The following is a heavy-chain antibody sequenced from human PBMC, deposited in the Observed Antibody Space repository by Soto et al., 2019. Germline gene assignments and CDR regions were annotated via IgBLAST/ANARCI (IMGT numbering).Heavy chain of an antibody. CDR3: ARKDYYRSGIYYFDY. D-gene: IGHD3-10*01. J-gene: IGHJ4*02. V-gene: IGHV1-69*02. CDR2: FIPILDMA. CDR1: GGTFNAYT. Sequence: ASVKVSCKPSGGTFNAYTVNWVRLAPGQGLEWMGRFIPILDMANYVQKFQDRVTITADRSTCTAYMELSSLTSEDTTVYYCARKDYYRSGIYYFDYWGQGTLVTVSS.